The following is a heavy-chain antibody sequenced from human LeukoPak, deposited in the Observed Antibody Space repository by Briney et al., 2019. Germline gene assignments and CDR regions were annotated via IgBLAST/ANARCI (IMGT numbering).Heavy chain of an antibody. CDR3: AKDRATPYFDY. J-gene: IGHJ4*02. D-gene: IGHD5-12*01. CDR2: LYSGGST. Sequence: PGGSLRLSCAASGLSVSSKYMNWVRQAPGKGPEWVSLLYSGGSTYYADSVKGRFTISRDSSKNTVYLQMNSLRAEDTAVYYCAKDRATPYFDYWGQGTLVTVSS. V-gene: IGHV3-53*01. CDR1: GLSVSSKY.